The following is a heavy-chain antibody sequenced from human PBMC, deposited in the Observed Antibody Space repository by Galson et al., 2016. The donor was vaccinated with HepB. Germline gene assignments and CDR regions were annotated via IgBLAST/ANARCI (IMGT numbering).Heavy chain of an antibody. CDR3: AKYTYYYDDRGNWFDS. V-gene: IGHV1-46*01. J-gene: IGHJ5*01. D-gene: IGHD3-22*01. CDR2: INPSAGST. CDR1: GYSFTSYY. Sequence: SVKVSCKASGYSFTSYYIHWVRQAPGQGLDWMGIINPSAGSTSSAQKFQGRVTMTTDTSTTTVYMELSSLTSEDTAVYYCAKYTYYYDDRGNWFDSWGQGTLVTVSS.